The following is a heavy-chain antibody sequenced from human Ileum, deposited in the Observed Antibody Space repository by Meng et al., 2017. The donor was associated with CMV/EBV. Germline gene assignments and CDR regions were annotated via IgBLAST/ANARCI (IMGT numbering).Heavy chain of an antibody. D-gene: IGHD2-15*01. CDR1: VFTFLTSW. V-gene: IGHV3-74*01. Sequence: CAASVFTFLTSWCHWVREAPGKGLVWVSRINPYDSTTNYADSVKGRFTISRDNAKNTLYVQMNSLRVDDTAVYYCARLFADTPSFDYWGQGILVTVSS. J-gene: IGHJ4*02. CDR2: INPYDSTT. CDR3: ARLFADTPSFDY.